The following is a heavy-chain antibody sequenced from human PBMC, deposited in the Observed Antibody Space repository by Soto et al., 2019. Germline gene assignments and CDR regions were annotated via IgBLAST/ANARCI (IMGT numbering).Heavy chain of an antibody. CDR1: GFSLNSSGVG. CDR2: IYWDDDK. CDR3: PRSRWAYDVLAFDS. Sequence: QITLKESGPTLVKPTQTLTLTCSFSGFSLNSSGVGVGWIRQPPGKALEWLALIYWDDDKRYSPSLKSRLTVAKDPSKNQVVLAMTNLDPVDSATYYCPRSRWAYDVLAFDSWGQGTLVTVSS. V-gene: IGHV2-5*02. J-gene: IGHJ4*02. D-gene: IGHD3-3*01.